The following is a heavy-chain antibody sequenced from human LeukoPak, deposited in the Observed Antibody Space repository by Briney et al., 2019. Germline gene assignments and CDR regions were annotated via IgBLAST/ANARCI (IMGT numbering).Heavy chain of an antibody. CDR3: ARDYDSSGYFDY. Sequence: PGGSLRLSCAASDFTFSSYTMNWVRQAPGKGLEWVSSISSSNNYIYCADSVKGRFTISRDNAKNSLYLQMNSLRAEDTAIYYCARDYDSSGYFDYWGQGTLVTVSS. J-gene: IGHJ4*02. CDR2: ISSSNNYI. CDR1: DFTFSSYT. V-gene: IGHV3-21*01. D-gene: IGHD3-22*01.